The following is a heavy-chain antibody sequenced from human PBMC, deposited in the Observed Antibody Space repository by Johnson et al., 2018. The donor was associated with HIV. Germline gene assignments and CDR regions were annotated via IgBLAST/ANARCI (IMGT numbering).Heavy chain of an antibody. CDR2: IKQDGSEK. Sequence: VQLVESGGGLVQPGGSLRLSCAASGFTFSSYWMSWVRQAPGKGLEWVANIKQDGSEKYYVDSVKGRFPISRDNAKNSQYLQMNSRRAEDTAVYYCAGYPLRDDAFDVWGQGTMVTVSS. CDR1: GFTFSSYW. J-gene: IGHJ3*01. CDR3: AGYPLRDDAFDV. D-gene: IGHD6-13*01. V-gene: IGHV3-7*05.